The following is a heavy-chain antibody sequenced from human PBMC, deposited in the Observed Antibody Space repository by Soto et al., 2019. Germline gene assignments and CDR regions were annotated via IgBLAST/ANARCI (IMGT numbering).Heavy chain of an antibody. J-gene: IGHJ6*02. D-gene: IGHD6-13*01. V-gene: IGHV3-21*01. CDR3: ARDLPSGYSSSWYGSYYGMDV. CDR2: ISSSSSYI. CDR1: GFTFSSYS. Sequence: PGGSLRLSCAASGFTFSSYSMNWVRQAPGKGLEWVSSISSSSSYIYYADSVKGRFTISRDNAKNSLYLQMNSLRAEDTAVYYCARDLPSGYSSSWYGSYYGMDVWGQGTTVTVSS.